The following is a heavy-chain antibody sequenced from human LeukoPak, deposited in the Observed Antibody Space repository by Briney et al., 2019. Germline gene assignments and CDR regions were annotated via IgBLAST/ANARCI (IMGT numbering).Heavy chain of an antibody. V-gene: IGHV3-9*01. CDR2: TSRNNANI. D-gene: IGHD3-3*01. J-gene: IGHJ6*02. Sequence: LRLSCAASTFTFDDYTMQWDRQAQGKGLEWVSGTSRNNANIGHAHSVKGTFTTDTGNVKKSMYLQMNSLRAEDTALYYCAKDMESGYDFLSGLTVYYYYYGMDVWAKGPRSPSP. CDR3: AKDMESGYDFLSGLTVYYYYYGMDV. CDR1: TFTFDDYT.